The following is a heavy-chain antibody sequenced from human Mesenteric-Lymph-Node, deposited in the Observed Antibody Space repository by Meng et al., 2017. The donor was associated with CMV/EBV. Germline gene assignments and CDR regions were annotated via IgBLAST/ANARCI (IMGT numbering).Heavy chain of an antibody. Sequence: SGRSISSGGYYWSWIRQHPGKGLEWIGYIYYSGSTYYNPSLKSRVAISVDTSKNQFSLKLSSVTAADTAVYYCARLYDSSGYYYPDYWGQGTLVTVSS. J-gene: IGHJ4*02. CDR3: ARLYDSSGYYYPDY. CDR2: IYYSGST. CDR1: GRSISSGGYY. D-gene: IGHD3-22*01. V-gene: IGHV4-31*02.